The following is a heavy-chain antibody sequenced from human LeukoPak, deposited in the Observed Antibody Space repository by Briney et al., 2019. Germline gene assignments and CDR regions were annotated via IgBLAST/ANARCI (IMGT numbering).Heavy chain of an antibody. CDR1: GFTFNNYA. Sequence: GGSLRLSCAASGFTFNNYAMTWVRQAPGKGLEWVANIKQDGSHKYYVDSVKGRFTISRDNAKNSLYLQMNSLRVEDTAVYYCVREEGYWGQGTLVTVSS. J-gene: IGHJ4*02. V-gene: IGHV3-7*01. CDR2: IKQDGSHK. CDR3: VREEGY.